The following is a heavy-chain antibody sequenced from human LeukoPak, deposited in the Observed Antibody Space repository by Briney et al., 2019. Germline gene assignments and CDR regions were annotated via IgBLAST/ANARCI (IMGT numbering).Heavy chain of an antibody. D-gene: IGHD5-24*01. CDR2: FYSGGQT. J-gene: IGHJ4*02. CDR1: GFTVSSNY. Sequence: GGSLRLSCAASGFTVSSNYMSWVRQAPGKGLEWVSVFYSGGQTYYADSVKGRFTISRHNSKNTLYLQMNSLRTEDTAVYYCARAGDGYSYEYYFDYWGQGTLVTVSS. V-gene: IGHV3-53*04. CDR3: ARAGDGYSYEYYFDY.